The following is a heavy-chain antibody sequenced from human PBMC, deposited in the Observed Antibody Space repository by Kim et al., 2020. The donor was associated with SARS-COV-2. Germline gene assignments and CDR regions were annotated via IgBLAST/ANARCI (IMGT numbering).Heavy chain of an antibody. D-gene: IGHD4-17*01. CDR2: ISCSGSTI. J-gene: IGHJ4*02. Sequence: GGSLRLSCAASGFTFSSYEMNWVRQAPGKGLEWVSYISCSGSTIYYADSVKGRFTISRDNAKNSLYLQMNSLRAEDTAVYYCARSMTTVVTPVDYWGQGTLVTVSS. CDR1: GFTFSSYE. V-gene: IGHV3-48*03. CDR3: ARSMTTVVTPVDY.